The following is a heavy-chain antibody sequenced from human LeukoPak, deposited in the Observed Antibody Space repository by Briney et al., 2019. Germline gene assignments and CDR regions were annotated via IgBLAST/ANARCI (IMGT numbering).Heavy chain of an antibody. CDR2: ISGSGGNT. CDR1: GFTFSSYA. CDR3: AKDSRGITMTDPCDY. Sequence: GGSLRLSCAASGFTFSSYAMSWVRQAPGKGLEWVSAISGSGGNTYYADSVKGRFTISRDNSKNTLYLQMNSLRAEDTAVYYCAKDSRGITMTDPCDYWGQGTLVTVSS. J-gene: IGHJ4*02. D-gene: IGHD3-22*01. V-gene: IGHV3-23*01.